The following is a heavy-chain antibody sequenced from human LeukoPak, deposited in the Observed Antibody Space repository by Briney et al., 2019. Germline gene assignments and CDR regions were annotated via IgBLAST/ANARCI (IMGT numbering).Heavy chain of an antibody. CDR2: ISSGGTSE. CDR1: GFAFSTYA. D-gene: IGHD4-23*01. J-gene: IGHJ4*02. V-gene: IGHV3-30*03. CDR3: VRDYDGDLDY. Sequence: SGGSLRLSCGASGFAFSTYAMHWVRQTPDKGLEWVAFISSGGTSENYADSVKGRFTISRDNAKNSLYLQMNGLRVEDTALYYCVRDYDGDLDYWGQGTLVTVSS.